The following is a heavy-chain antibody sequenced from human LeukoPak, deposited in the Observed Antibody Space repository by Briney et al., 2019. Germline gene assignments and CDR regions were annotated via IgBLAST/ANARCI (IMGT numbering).Heavy chain of an antibody. CDR2: IYTSGST. V-gene: IGHV4-61*02. CDR3: AGAQTYYDFWSGQKQYYYGMDV. Sequence: SETLSLTCTVSGGSISSGSYYWSWIRQPAGKGLEWIGRIYTSGSTNYNPSLKSRVTISVDTSKNQFSLKLSSVTAADTAVYYCAGAQTYYDFWSGQKQYYYGMDVWGQGTTVTVSS. D-gene: IGHD3-3*01. CDR1: GGSISSGSYY. J-gene: IGHJ6*02.